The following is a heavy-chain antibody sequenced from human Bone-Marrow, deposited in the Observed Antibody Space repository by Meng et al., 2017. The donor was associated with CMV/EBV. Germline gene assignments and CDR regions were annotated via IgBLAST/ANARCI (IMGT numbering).Heavy chain of an antibody. CDR3: AKDYRVDYGDYAEYFHH. CDR2: IYYSGST. D-gene: IGHD4-17*01. J-gene: IGHJ1*01. Sequence: GSLRLSCAVYGGSFSGYYWGWIRQPPGKGLEWIGSIYYSGSTYYNPSLKSRVTISVDTSKNQFSLKLSSVTAADTAVYYCAKDYRVDYGDYAEYFHHWGQGTLVPSPQ. CDR1: GGSFSGYY. V-gene: IGHV4-34*01.